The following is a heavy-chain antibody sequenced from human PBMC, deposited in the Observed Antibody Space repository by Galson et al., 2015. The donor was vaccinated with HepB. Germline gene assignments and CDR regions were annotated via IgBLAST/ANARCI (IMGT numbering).Heavy chain of an antibody. CDR1: GFAFSSYS. D-gene: IGHD6-13*01. V-gene: IGHV3-48*04. J-gene: IGHJ2*01. CDR2: ISSSSTTI. CDR3: ARDLTGYSSTWRRYWFFDL. Sequence: SLRLSCAASGFAFSSYSMNWVRQAPGKGLEWVSFISSSSTTIYYADSVKGRFTISRDVAKNSLYLRMNSLRAEDTAVYYCARDLTGYSSTWRRYWFFDLWGRGTLVTVSS.